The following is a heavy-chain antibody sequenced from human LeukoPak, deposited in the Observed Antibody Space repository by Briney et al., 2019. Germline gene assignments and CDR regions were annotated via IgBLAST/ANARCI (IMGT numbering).Heavy chain of an antibody. Sequence: GGSLRLSCAASGFILSGYFMSWVRQAPGKGLEWVASIKHDGSEEYYVDSVRGRFTISRDNTKSSLYLQMGSLRAEDTAVYYCATDRGWRTSGYYLYHFESWGQGTLVTVSS. J-gene: IGHJ4*02. V-gene: IGHV3-7*01. D-gene: IGHD3-3*01. CDR1: GFILSGYF. CDR3: ATDRGWRTSGYYLYHFES. CDR2: IKHDGSEE.